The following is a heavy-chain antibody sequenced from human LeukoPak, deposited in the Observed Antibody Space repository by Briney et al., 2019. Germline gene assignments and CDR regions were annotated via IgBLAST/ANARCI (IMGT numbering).Heavy chain of an antibody. Sequence: SETLSLTCAVYGGSFSGYYWSWIRQPPRKGLEWIGEINHSGSTNYNPSLKSRVIISVDTSKNQFSLKLSSVTAADTAVYYCARVSSGIWWNFDYWGQGTLVTVSS. CDR2: INHSGST. CDR1: GGSFSGYY. V-gene: IGHV4-34*01. D-gene: IGHD3-10*01. J-gene: IGHJ4*02. CDR3: ARVSSGIWWNFDY.